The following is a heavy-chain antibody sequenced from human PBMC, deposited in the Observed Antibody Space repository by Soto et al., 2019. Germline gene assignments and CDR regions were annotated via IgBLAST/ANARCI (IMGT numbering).Heavy chain of an antibody. CDR2: MNPISGTP. D-gene: IGHD3-3*01. V-gene: IGHV1-69*13. J-gene: IGHJ5*02. CDR3: TRERSRADFGVGPPMRDNWFDP. Sequence: SVKVSCKSSGGTVSSFAISWVRQAPGQGLEWMGGMNPISGTPNYAQKFQGRVTITADESTFTAYMELSNLRSDDTAVYYCTRERSRADFGVGPPMRDNWFDPWGQGTLVTVSS. CDR1: GGTVSSFA.